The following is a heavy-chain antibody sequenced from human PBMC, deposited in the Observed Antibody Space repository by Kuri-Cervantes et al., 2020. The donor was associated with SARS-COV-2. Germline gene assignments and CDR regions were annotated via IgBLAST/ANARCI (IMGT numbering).Heavy chain of an antibody. V-gene: IGHV3-23*01. D-gene: IGHD3-3*01. CDR1: GFTFSSYA. CDR2: ISGSGGST. Sequence: GGSLRLSCAASGFTFSSYAMSWVRQAPGKGLEWVSAISGSGGSTYYADSVKGRFTISRDNSKNTLYLQMNSLRAEDTAVYYCAREDYDFWSGCFGYYYYGMDVWGQGTTVTVSS. J-gene: IGHJ6*02. CDR3: AREDYDFWSGCFGYYYYGMDV.